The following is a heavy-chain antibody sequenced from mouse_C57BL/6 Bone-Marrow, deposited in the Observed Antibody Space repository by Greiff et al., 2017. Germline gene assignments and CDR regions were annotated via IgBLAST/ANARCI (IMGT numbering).Heavy chain of an antibody. J-gene: IGHJ2*01. CDR2: FYPGSGSI. CDR1: GYIFTEYT. CDR3: ARHKSYYDYEGYLDY. D-gene: IGHD2-4*01. V-gene: IGHV1-62-2*01. Sequence: QVQLKESGAELVKPGASVKLSCKASGYIFTEYTIHWVKQRSGQGLEWIGWFYPGSGSIKYNERFKDKATLTADKSSNTVYMKLSRLTSSDSAVYFCARHKSYYDYEGYLDYWGQDTTLTVSS.